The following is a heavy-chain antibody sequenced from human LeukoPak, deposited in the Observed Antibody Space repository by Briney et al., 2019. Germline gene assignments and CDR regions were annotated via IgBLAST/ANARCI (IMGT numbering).Heavy chain of an antibody. Sequence: SETLSLTRTVTGVSISSGSYYWGWIRQPPGKGLEWIGSIYYSGSTYYNPSLKSRVTISVDTSKNQFSLKLSSVTAADTAVYYCARILDGYNFLDYWGQGTLVTVSS. J-gene: IGHJ4*02. CDR1: GVSISSGSYY. CDR2: IYYSGST. CDR3: ARILDGYNFLDY. D-gene: IGHD5-24*01. V-gene: IGHV4-39*01.